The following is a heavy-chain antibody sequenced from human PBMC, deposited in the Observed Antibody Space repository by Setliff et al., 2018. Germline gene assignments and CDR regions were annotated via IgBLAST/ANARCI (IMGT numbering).Heavy chain of an antibody. J-gene: IGHJ6*02. Sequence: PGGSLRLSCAASGFTFNTYAMNWVRQAPGKGLEWMSGFCAISNSTYYADSVKGRFTISRDNSKNTQYLQINSLRAEDTALYFCAKGRSGSCYSTMDVWGQGTTVTVSS. CDR2: FCAISNST. V-gene: IGHV3-23*01. D-gene: IGHD2-15*01. CDR3: AKGRSGSCYSTMDV. CDR1: GFTFNTYA.